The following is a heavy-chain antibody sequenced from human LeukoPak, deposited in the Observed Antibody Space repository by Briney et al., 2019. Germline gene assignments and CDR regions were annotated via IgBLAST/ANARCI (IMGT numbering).Heavy chain of an antibody. CDR2: ISGSGGST. Sequence: GGSLRLSCAASGFTFSSYAMSWVRQAPGKGLEWVSAISGSGGSTYYADSVKGRFTISRDNSKNTLYLQMNSLRAEDTAVYYCARPSAADLYYFDYWGQGILVTVSS. D-gene: IGHD6-13*01. V-gene: IGHV3-23*01. CDR1: GFTFSSYA. J-gene: IGHJ4*02. CDR3: ARPSAADLYYFDY.